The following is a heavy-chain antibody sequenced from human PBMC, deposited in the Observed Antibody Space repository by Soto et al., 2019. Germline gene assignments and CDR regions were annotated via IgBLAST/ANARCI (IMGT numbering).Heavy chain of an antibody. D-gene: IGHD5-12*01. CDR3: ARSDIDFGHFDY. CDR2: IFYSGST. Sequence: QVQLQESGPGLVKPSETLSLTCTVSGGSISSYYWSWIRQPPGKGLEWIGFIFYSGSTSYNPSLKSRVTISIDTSEYQFSLKLNSVTAADTAVYYCARSDIDFGHFDYWGQGTLVTVSS. CDR1: GGSISSYY. J-gene: IGHJ4*02. V-gene: IGHV4-59*01.